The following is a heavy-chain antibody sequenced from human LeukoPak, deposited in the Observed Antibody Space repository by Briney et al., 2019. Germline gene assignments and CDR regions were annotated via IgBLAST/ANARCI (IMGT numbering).Heavy chain of an antibody. V-gene: IGHV4-39*01. D-gene: IGHD3-22*01. Sequence: PSETLSLTCTVSGGSISSSSYYWGWIRQPPGKGLEWIGSIYYSGSTYYNPSLKSRVTISVDTSKNQFSLKLSSVTAADTAVYYCARYYYDSSGSPFDYWGQGTLVTVSS. CDR1: GGSISSSSYY. CDR3: ARYYYDSSGSPFDY. CDR2: IYYSGST. J-gene: IGHJ4*02.